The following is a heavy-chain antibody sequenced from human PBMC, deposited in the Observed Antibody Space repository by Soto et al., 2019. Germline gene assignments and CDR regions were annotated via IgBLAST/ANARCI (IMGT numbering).Heavy chain of an antibody. V-gene: IGHV1-58*01. Sequence: GASVKVSCKASGFTFTSSAVQWVRQARGQRLEWIGWIVVGSGNTNYAQKFQERVTITRDMSTSTAYMELSSLRSEDTAVYYCAVDRGYNWNDVLSSVAFDMWVKGTMVTVSS. J-gene: IGHJ3*02. CDR1: GFTFTSSA. D-gene: IGHD1-20*01. CDR2: IVVGSGNT. CDR3: AVDRGYNWNDVLSSVAFDM.